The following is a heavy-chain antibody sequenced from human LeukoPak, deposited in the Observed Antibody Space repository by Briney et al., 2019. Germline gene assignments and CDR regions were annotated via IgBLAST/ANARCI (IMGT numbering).Heavy chain of an antibody. Sequence: GASVKVSCKASGYTSTGYYVHWVRQAPGQGLEWIGYINPNSGGTNYAPKFQGRVTMTRDTSVTTAYMELSRLRSDDTAVYYCASYGSGSYYDPLFDYWGQGTLVTVSS. CDR1: GYTSTGYY. D-gene: IGHD3-10*01. J-gene: IGHJ4*02. CDR2: INPNSGGT. V-gene: IGHV1-2*02. CDR3: ASYGSGSYYDPLFDY.